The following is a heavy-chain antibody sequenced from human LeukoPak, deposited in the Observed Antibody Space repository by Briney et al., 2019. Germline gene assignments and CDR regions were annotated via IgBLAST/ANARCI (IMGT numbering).Heavy chain of an antibody. D-gene: IGHD3-9*01. CDR1: GFTFSSYE. V-gene: IGHV3-48*03. CDR2: ISSSGSTI. CDR3: ARDSGWRYFDWSSRIFDY. J-gene: IGHJ4*02. Sequence: PGGSLRLSCAASGFTFSSYEMNWVRQAPGKGLEWVSYISSSGSTIYYADSVKGRFTISRDNAKNSLYLQMNSLRAEDTAVYYCARDSGWRYFDWSSRIFDYWGQGTLVTVSS.